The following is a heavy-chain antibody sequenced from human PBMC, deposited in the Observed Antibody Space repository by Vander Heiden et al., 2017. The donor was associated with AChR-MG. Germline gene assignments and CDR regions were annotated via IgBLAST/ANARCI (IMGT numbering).Heavy chain of an antibody. J-gene: IGHJ5*02. CDR2: INAGNGNT. V-gene: IGHV1-3*01. CDR3: ARGKWLGGGWFDP. Sequence: QVQLVQSGAEVKKPGASVQVSCQASGSTFTSYAMHWVRQAPGQRLEWMGWINAGNGNTKYSQKFQGRVTITRDTSASTAYMELSSLRSEDTAVYYCARGKWLGGGWFDPWGQGTLVTVSS. D-gene: IGHD6-19*01. CDR1: GSTFTSYA.